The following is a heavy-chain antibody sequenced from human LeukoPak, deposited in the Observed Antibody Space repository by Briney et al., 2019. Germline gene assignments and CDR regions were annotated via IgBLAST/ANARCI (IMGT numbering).Heavy chain of an antibody. J-gene: IGHJ4*02. D-gene: IGHD5-18*01. CDR2: ISSSSSTI. Sequence: GGSLRLSCAASGFTFSSYSMNWVRQAPGKGLEWVSYISSSSSTIYYADSVKGRFTISRDSAKNSLYLQMNSLRAEDTAVYYCARDQGGGYSYGWQSFDYWGQGTLVTVSS. V-gene: IGHV3-48*04. CDR3: ARDQGGGYSYGWQSFDY. CDR1: GFTFSSYS.